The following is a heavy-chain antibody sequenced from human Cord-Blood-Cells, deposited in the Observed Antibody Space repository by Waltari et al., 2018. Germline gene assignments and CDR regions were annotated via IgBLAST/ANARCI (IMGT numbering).Heavy chain of an antibody. D-gene: IGHD5-18*01. V-gene: IGHV3-30-3*01. Sequence: QVQLVESGGGVVQPGRSLRLSCAASGFTFSSYAMHWVRQAPGKGVGWVGVISKDGSNKDYADSVKGRFTISRDNSKNTLYLQMNSLRAEDTAVYYCARIQLWVPFGAFDIWGQGTMVTVSS. J-gene: IGHJ3*02. CDR3: ARIQLWVPFGAFDI. CDR1: GFTFSSYA. CDR2: ISKDGSNK.